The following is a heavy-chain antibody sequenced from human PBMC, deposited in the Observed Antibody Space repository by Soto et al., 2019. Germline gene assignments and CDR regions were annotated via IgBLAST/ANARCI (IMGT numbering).Heavy chain of an antibody. Sequence: QITLKESGPTLVKPTQTLTLTCTVSGFSVSSSGEGVGWIRQPPGKALEWLALIYWDDDKRYSPSLKSRLTLTKDTSKSQVVLTLTNMDPVDTATYYCAHIDPKIVPAGGHGGFDFWGQGTLVTVSS. V-gene: IGHV2-5*02. CDR2: IYWDDDK. J-gene: IGHJ4*02. CDR1: GFSVSSSGEG. CDR3: AHIDPKIVPAGGHGGFDF. D-gene: IGHD2-21*02.